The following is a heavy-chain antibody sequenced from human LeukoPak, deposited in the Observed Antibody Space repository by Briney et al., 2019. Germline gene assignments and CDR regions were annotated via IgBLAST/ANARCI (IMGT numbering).Heavy chain of an antibody. CDR1: GYTFTSYD. CDR3: ARGSSSWYKDDAFDI. J-gene: IGHJ3*02. CDR2: MNPNSGNT. Sequence: ASVKVSCKASGYTFTSYDINWVRQATGQGLEWMGWMNPNSGNTGYAQKFQGRVTMIRNTSISTAYMGLSSLRSEDTAVYYCARGSSSWYKDDAFDIWGQGTMVTVSS. V-gene: IGHV1-8*01. D-gene: IGHD6-13*01.